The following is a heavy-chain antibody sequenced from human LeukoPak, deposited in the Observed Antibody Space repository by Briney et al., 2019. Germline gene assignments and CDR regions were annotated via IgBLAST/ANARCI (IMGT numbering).Heavy chain of an antibody. J-gene: IGHJ6*02. CDR3: ARDVEDYYGSGSYPDYYGMDV. CDR1: GFTFSSYS. Sequence: PGGSLRLSCAASGFTFSSYSMNWVRQAPGKGLEWVSSISSSSSYIYYADSVKGRFTISRDNAKNSLYLQMNSLRAEDTAVYYCARDVEDYYGSGSYPDYYGMDVWGQGTTVTVSS. D-gene: IGHD3-10*01. CDR2: ISSSSSYI. V-gene: IGHV3-21*01.